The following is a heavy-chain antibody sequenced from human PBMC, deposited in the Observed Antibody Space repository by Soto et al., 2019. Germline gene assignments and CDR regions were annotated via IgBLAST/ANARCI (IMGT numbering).Heavy chain of an antibody. V-gene: IGHV3-48*01. Sequence: GGSLRLSCAASGLTFSSYSMNWVRQAPGKGLEWVSYISSSSSTIYYADSVKGRFTISRDNAKNSLYLQMNSLRAEDTAVYYCARIFERYYGSGSPPLWFDPWGQGTLVTVSS. D-gene: IGHD3-10*01. CDR1: GLTFSSYS. J-gene: IGHJ5*02. CDR3: ARIFERYYGSGSPPLWFDP. CDR2: ISSSSSTI.